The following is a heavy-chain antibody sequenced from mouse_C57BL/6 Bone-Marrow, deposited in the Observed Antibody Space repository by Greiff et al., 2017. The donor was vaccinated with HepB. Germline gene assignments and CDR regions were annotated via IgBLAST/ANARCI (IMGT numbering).Heavy chain of an antibody. J-gene: IGHJ4*01. Sequence: VQRVESGPGLVAPSQSLSITCTVSGFSLTSYAISWVRQPPGKGLEWLGVIWTGGGTNYNSALKSRLSISKDNSKSQVFLKMNSLQTDDTARYYCARKGSSSTMVSYYAMDYWGQGTSVTVSS. CDR3: ARKGSSSTMVSYYAMDY. CDR2: IWTGGGT. V-gene: IGHV2-9-1*01. CDR1: GFSLTSYA. D-gene: IGHD2-2*01.